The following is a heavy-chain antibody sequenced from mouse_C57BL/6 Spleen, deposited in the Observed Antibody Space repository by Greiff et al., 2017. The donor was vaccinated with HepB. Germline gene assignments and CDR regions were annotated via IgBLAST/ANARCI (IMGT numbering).Heavy chain of an antibody. D-gene: IGHD2-12*01. CDR2: IDPSDSYT. Sequence: QVQLQQPGAELVKPGASVKLSCKASGYTFTSYWMQWVKQRPGQGLEWIGEIDPSDSYTNYNQKFKGKATLTVDTSSSTAYMQLSSLTSEDSAVYYCAILRLAYWGQGTLVTVSA. J-gene: IGHJ3*01. V-gene: IGHV1-50*01. CDR3: AILRLAY. CDR1: GYTFTSYW.